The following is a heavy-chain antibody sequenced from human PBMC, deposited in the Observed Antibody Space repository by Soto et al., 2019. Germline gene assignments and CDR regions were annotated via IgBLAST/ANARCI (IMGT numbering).Heavy chain of an antibody. CDR3: VRNRGYFGEAFQH. CDR2: MFYDGVSA. J-gene: IGHJ1*01. V-gene: IGHV3-33*01. CDR1: GFIFHNYG. Sequence: QVQLVDSGGGVVQPGRSLRLSCAVSGFIFHNYGFHWVRQAPGKGLEWVAVMFYDGVSAFYTDSVRGRFTVSRDTTNITLILKMTNPTAEDTAVYYCVRNRGYFGEAFQHWGQGTLVTVSS. D-gene: IGHD3-10*01.